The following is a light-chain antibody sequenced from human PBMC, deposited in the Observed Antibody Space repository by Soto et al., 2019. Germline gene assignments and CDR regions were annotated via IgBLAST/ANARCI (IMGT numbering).Light chain of an antibody. J-gene: IGKJ1*01. CDR3: LPTVTTLTWT. CDR2: ATS. V-gene: IGKV1-39*01. Sequence: DIQLTQSPSFLSASVGDRLTITCRASQSISNYLQWYQQKPSQAPKLLVYATSSFPSGVPSSFSGSGSGADITLTISSLQPEDFATFYCLPTVTTLTWTIGQGAKVDMK. CDR1: QSISNY.